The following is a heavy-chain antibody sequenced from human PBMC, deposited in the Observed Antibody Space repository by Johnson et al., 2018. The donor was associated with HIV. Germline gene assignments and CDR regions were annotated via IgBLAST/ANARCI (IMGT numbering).Heavy chain of an antibody. CDR1: GFTFSSYA. CDR2: ISYDGSNK. D-gene: IGHD6-19*01. V-gene: IGHV3-30*04. Sequence: QVQLVESGGGVVQPGRSLRLSCAASGFTFSSYAMHWVRQAPGKGLEWVAVISYDGSNKYYADSVKGRFTIFRDNSKNTLYLQMNSLRAEDTAVYYCARGIAVSNWVDIWGQGTMVTVSS. J-gene: IGHJ3*02. CDR3: ARGIAVSNWVDI.